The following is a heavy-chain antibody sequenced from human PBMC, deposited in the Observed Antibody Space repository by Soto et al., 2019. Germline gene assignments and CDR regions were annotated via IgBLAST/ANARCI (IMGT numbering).Heavy chain of an antibody. CDR2: IIPILGIA. CDR3: AMIQPYDYVDY. J-gene: IGHJ4*02. CDR1: GGTFSSYI. D-gene: IGHD3-16*01. V-gene: IGHV1-69*02. Sequence: QVQLVQSGAEVKKPGSSVKVSCKASGGTFSSYIISWVRQAPGQGLEWMGRIIPILGIANYAQKFQGRVTIIADKSTSTAYMELSSLRSEDTAVYYCAMIQPYDYVDYCAREPWSPSPQ.